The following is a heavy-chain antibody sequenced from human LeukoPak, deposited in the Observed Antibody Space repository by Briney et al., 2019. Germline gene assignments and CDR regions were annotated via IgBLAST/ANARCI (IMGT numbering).Heavy chain of an antibody. CDR1: GFTFSSYG. Sequence: GGSLRLSCAASGFTFSSYGMHWVRQAPGKGLEWVTVISYDGNNKYYTDSVKGRFTISRDNSKNTLYLQMNSLRAEDTAVYYCAKGQGMDVWGQGTTVTVSS. J-gene: IGHJ6*02. CDR3: AKGQGMDV. V-gene: IGHV3-30*18. CDR2: ISYDGNNK.